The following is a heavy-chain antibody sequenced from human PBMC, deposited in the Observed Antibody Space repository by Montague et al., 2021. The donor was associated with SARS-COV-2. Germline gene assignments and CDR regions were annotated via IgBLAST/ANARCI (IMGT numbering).Heavy chain of an antibody. V-gene: IGHV4-4*07. CDR2: IYSNGDT. D-gene: IGHD6-6*01. CDR1: GASMSGYH. J-gene: IGHJ4*02. CDR3: ARGPVGVAARLRYYFDQ. Sequence: SETLSLTCTVSGASMSGYHWSWIRQPAGKALERIGRIYSNGDTTYNPSLKSRVTMSVDTSKSQFSLKVRSVTAADTAVYYCARGPVGVAARLRYYFDQWGQGTLVTVSS.